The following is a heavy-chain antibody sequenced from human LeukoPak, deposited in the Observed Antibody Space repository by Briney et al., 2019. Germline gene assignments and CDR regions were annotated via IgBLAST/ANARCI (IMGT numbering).Heavy chain of an antibody. D-gene: IGHD2-21*01. V-gene: IGHV3-23*01. CDR2: ISGSSGST. J-gene: IGHJ4*02. CDR3: AKESRSLPYYYFDY. CDR1: GFTFSSYS. Sequence: PGGSLRLSCAASGFTFSSYSMNWVRQAPGKGLEWVSVISGSSGSTYYADSVKGRFTISRDNSWNTLYLQMNSLGAEDTAVYYCAKESRSLPYYYFDYWGQGTLVIVSS.